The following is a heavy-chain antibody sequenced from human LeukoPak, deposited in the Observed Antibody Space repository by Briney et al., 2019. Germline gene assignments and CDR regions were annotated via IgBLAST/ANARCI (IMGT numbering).Heavy chain of an antibody. J-gene: IGHJ6*02. V-gene: IGHV4-34*01. CDR3: ARGLSDVY. CDR1: GGSFSGYY. CDR2: INHSGST. Sequence: PSETLSLTCAVYGGSFSGYYWTWIRQPSGKGLEWIGEINHSGSTNYNPSLKSRVTISIDTSKNQFSLILNSVTAADTAVYYCARGLSDVYWGQGTTVTVSS. D-gene: IGHD5/OR15-5a*01.